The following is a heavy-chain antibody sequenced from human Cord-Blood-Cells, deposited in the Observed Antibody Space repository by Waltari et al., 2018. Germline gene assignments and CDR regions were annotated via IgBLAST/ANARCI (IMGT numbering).Heavy chain of an antibody. Sequence: QVQLQESGPGLVKPSGTLSLTCAVSGGSISSSNWWSWVRQPPGKGLEWIGEIYHRGSTNYNPSLKSRVTISVDKSKNQFSLKLSSVTAADTAVYYCARGFGYYYGSGSYLGAFDIWGQGTMVTVSS. V-gene: IGHV4-4*02. CDR1: GGSISSSNW. CDR2: IYHRGST. J-gene: IGHJ3*02. CDR3: ARGFGYYYGSGSYLGAFDI. D-gene: IGHD3-10*01.